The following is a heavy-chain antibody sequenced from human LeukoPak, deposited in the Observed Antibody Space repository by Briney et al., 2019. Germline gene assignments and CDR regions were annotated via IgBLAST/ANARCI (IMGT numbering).Heavy chain of an antibody. Sequence: SGTLSLTCAVSGGSISSSNWWSWVRQPPGKGLEWIGEIYHSGSTNYNPSLKSRVTISVDKSKNQFSLKLSSVTAADTAVYYCARGFPVRISGSGSYVRWYFDLWGRGTLVTVSS. V-gene: IGHV4-4*02. D-gene: IGHD3-10*01. J-gene: IGHJ2*01. CDR2: IYHSGST. CDR1: GGSISSSNW. CDR3: ARGFPVRISGSGSYVRWYFDL.